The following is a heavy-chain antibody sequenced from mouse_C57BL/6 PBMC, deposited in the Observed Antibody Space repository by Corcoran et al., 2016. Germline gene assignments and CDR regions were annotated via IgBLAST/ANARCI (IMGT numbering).Heavy chain of an antibody. D-gene: IGHD2-1*01. Sequence: QIQLVQSGPELKKPGETVKISCKASGYTFTTYGMSWVKQAPGKGLKWMGWINTYSGVPTYADDFKGRFAFSLETSASTAYLQINNLKNEDTATYFCARSPHYGKDYFDYWGQGTTLTVSS. V-gene: IGHV9-3*01. CDR3: ARSPHYGKDYFDY. CDR2: INTYSGVP. J-gene: IGHJ2*01. CDR1: GYTFTTYG.